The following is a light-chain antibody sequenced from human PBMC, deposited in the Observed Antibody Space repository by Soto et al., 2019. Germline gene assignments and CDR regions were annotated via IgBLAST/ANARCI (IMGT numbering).Light chain of an antibody. CDR2: DAS. V-gene: IGKV3-11*01. CDR3: QQSSNWPPGGFT. J-gene: IGKJ3*01. CDR1: QSVSNY. Sequence: EIVLTQSPATLSLSPGERATLSCRASQSVSNYLGWYQQKPGQAPRLLIYDASNRATGIPARFSGSGSGTDFTLTISSLEPEDFAVYYCQQSSNWPPGGFTLGPGTKVHIK.